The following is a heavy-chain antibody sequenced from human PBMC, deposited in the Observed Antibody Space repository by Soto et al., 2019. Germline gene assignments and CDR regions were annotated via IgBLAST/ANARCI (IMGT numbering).Heavy chain of an antibody. CDR2: ISGSAGSR. J-gene: IGHJ5*02. D-gene: IGHD1-26*01. CDR1: GFIFRNYA. CDR3: HKYSGPLIMPAA. Sequence: GSLRISCEASGFIFRNYAMSWVRQAPGKGLEWVSAISGSAGSRYYVDSVKGRFTISRDDPQNMAYLQMNSLKIEDTAVYYCHKYSGPLIMPAALGPGTLVTVSS. V-gene: IGHV3-23*01.